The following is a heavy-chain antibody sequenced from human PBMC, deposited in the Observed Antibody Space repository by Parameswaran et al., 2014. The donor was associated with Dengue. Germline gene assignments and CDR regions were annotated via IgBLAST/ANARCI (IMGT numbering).Heavy chain of an antibody. V-gene: IGHV3-21*01. CDR2: ISSSSSYI. CDR3: AREQGPGDY. Sequence: APGKGAGSGSSSISSSSSYIYYADPVKGRFTISRDNAKNSLYLQMNSLRAEDTAVYYCAREQGPGDYWGQGTLVTVSS. J-gene: IGHJ4*02.